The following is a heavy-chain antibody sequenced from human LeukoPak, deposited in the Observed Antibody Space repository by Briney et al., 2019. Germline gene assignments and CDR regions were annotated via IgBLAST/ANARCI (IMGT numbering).Heavy chain of an antibody. J-gene: IGHJ4*02. D-gene: IGHD1-26*01. CDR2: TYYRSKWYY. Sequence: SQTLSLTCAISGDSVSSSRAAWSWIRQSPSRGLEWLGRTYYRSKWYYDYAVAVKSRISINPDTSKNQFSLQLSSVTPEDTAVYYCARDPVGGSTIFDYWGQGTLVTVSS. CDR3: ARDPVGGSTIFDY. V-gene: IGHV6-1*01. CDR1: GDSVSSSRAA.